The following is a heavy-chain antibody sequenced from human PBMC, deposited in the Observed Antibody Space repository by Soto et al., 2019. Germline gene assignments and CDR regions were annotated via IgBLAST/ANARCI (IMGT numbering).Heavy chain of an antibody. Sequence: GASVKVSCKASGGTFSSYAISWVRQAPGQGLEWMGGIIPFCGKANYAQKFQGRVTITADESTSTAYMELSSLRSEDTAVYYCARDARYVVARMKYYYFCVMDVWGQGTTVTVSS. J-gene: IGHJ6*02. CDR2: IIPFCGKA. CDR1: GGTFSSYA. D-gene: IGHD5-12*01. CDR3: ARDARYVVARMKYYYFCVMDV. V-gene: IGHV1-69*13.